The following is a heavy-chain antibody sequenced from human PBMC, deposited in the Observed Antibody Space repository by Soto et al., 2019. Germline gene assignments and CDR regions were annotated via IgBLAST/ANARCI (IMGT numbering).Heavy chain of an antibody. Sequence: PGRGLEWVGGIIPRSAKSNYAQKFEGRVTITADESTSTAYMELSSLRSDDTAVYYCAREGAATANYGMDVWGQGTTVTVSS. CDR3: AREGAATANYGMDV. D-gene: IGHD2-15*01. CDR2: IIPRSAKS. J-gene: IGHJ6*02. V-gene: IGHV1-69*01.